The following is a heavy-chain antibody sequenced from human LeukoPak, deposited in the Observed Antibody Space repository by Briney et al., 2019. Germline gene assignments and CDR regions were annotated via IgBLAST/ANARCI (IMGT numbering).Heavy chain of an antibody. CDR2: INHSGST. D-gene: IGHD5-12*01. V-gene: IGHV4-34*01. J-gene: IGHJ6*03. Sequence: PSETLSLTCAVYGGSFSGYYWSWIRQPPGKGLEWIGEINHSGSTNYNPSLKSRVTISVDTSKNQFSLKLSSVTAADTAVYYCARQKYSGYDDYYYYYMDVWGKGTTVTISS. CDR3: ARQKYSGYDDYYYYYMDV. CDR1: GGSFSGYY.